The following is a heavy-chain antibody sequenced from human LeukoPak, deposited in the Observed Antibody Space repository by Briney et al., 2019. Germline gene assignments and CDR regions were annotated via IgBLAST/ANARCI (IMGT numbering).Heavy chain of an antibody. Sequence: PSETLSLACTVSGGSVSSSSYYWTWIRQPPGKGLEWIGYVYYSGSTNYNPSLKSRVTISVDTSKNQFSLKLTSVTAADTAVYYCARDCDWNDVGYYYGLDVWGQGTTVTVSS. J-gene: IGHJ6*02. CDR3: ARDCDWNDVGYYYGLDV. CDR1: GGSVSSSSYY. CDR2: VYYSGST. D-gene: IGHD1-1*01. V-gene: IGHV4-61*01.